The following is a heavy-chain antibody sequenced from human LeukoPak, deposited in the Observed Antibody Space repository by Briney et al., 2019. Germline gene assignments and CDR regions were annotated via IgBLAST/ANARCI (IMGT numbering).Heavy chain of an antibody. J-gene: IGHJ6*02. D-gene: IGHD2-2*01. Sequence: ASVKVSCKAYGYHFTSVGMRWVRQAPGHGLEWMGWISPFNGNTYYVQKFQGRVTMTTETSTRTTYMELRSLRSEDTAVYYCAIDFYIVVIRAALRHYGLDVWGQGTTVTVSS. V-gene: IGHV1-18*01. CDR2: ISPFNGNT. CDR1: GYHFTSVG. CDR3: AIDFYIVVIRAALRHYGLDV.